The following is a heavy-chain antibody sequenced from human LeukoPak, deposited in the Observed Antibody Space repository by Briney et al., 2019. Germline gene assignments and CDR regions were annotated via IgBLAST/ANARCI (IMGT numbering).Heavy chain of an antibody. D-gene: IGHD3-22*01. CDR1: GYTFTSYG. V-gene: IGHV1-18*01. Sequence: ASVKVSCKASGYTFTSYGISWVRQAPGQGLEWMGWISAYNGNTNYAQKLQGRVTMTTDTSTSTAYMELRSLRSDDTAVYYCARELDSSGYYYTHPHLHLHNDAFDIWGQGTMVTVSS. CDR3: ARELDSSGYYYTHPHLHLHNDAFDI. J-gene: IGHJ3*02. CDR2: ISAYNGNT.